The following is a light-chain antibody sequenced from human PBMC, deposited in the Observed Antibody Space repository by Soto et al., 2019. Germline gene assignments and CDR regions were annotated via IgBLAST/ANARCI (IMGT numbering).Light chain of an antibody. CDR2: DAS. Sequence: DIPMTQSPSTLSASVGDRVTITCRARQSISSWLAWYQPKPGKAPKLLIYDASSLESGVPSRFSGSGSGTEFTLTISSLQPDEVATDYCQQDKSYPWTFGQGTKVEIK. CDR1: QSISSW. V-gene: IGKV1-5*01. J-gene: IGKJ1*01. CDR3: QQDKSYPWT.